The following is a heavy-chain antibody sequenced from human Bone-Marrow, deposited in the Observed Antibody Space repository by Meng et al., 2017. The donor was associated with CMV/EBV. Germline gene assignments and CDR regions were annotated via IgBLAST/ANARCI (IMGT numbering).Heavy chain of an antibody. CDR3: ARDPGIAAADALDI. Sequence: GGSLRLSCAASGFTFSSYGMHWVRQAPGKGLEWVAFIRYDGNNKNYADSVKGRFTISRDNSKNSLYLQMNSLRAEDTAVYYCARDPGIAAADALDIWGQGTMVTVSS. V-gene: IGHV3-30*02. CDR1: GFTFSSYG. D-gene: IGHD6-13*01. CDR2: IRYDGNNK. J-gene: IGHJ3*02.